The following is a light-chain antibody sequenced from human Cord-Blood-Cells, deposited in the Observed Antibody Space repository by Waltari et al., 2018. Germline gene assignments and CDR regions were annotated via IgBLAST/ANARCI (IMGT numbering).Light chain of an antibody. CDR1: SSAVGDYHY. CDR3: SSYTSSSTYV. Sequence: QSALTQPASVSGSPGQSITISCPGTSSAVGDYHYVSWYQQHPGKAPKLMIYDGSNRPSGVSNRFSGSKSGNTASLTISGLQAEDEADYYCSSYTSSSTYVFGTGTKVTVL. J-gene: IGLJ1*01. V-gene: IGLV2-14*01. CDR2: DGS.